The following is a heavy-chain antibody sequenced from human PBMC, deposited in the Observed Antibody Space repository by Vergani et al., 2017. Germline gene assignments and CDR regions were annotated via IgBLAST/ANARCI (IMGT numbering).Heavy chain of an antibody. CDR3: ARDFGGEWYFDL. D-gene: IGHD4-23*01. Sequence: QVQLQESGPGLVKPSETLSLTCTVSGGSISSYYWSWFRQPPGKGLEWIGEINNDGHTNYYPSLESRVTVSRDTAKNQFSLNLMSVTAADTAVYYCARDFGGEWYFDLWGRGATVTVSS. V-gene: IGHV4-59*12. CDR2: INNDGHT. CDR1: GGSISSYY. J-gene: IGHJ2*01.